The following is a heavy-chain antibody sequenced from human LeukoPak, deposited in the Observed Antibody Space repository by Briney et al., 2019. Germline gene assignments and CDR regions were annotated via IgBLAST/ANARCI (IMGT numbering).Heavy chain of an antibody. D-gene: IGHD3-3*01. J-gene: IGHJ4*02. CDR2: MSIDGNTK. V-gene: IGHV3-30-3*01. CDR3: VRDPILGFPDYFDS. CDR1: GFIFTNYP. Sequence: GGSLRLSCAASGFIFTNYPIHWVRQTPDKGLECVALMSIDGNTKYYANSVRGRFTVSRDNSKNTVYLQMSSLRVEDTAVYYCVRDPILGFPDYFDSWGQGTLVTVSS.